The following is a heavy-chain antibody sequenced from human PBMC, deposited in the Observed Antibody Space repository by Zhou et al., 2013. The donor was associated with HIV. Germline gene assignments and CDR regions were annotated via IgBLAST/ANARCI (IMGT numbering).Heavy chain of an antibody. CDR3: ARVFFDRGDY. D-gene: IGHD3-9*01. J-gene: IGHJ4*02. CDR1: GYSFTAYG. CDR2: ISGSNGNT. V-gene: IGHV1-18*01. Sequence: QVQLVQSGTEMTRPGASVKVSCKASGYSFTAYGISWVRQAPGQGLEWMGWISGSNGNTKYAQKFQGRVTMTTDTSTSTAYMEVRSLRSDDTAVYFCARVFFDRGDYWGQGTLVTVSS.